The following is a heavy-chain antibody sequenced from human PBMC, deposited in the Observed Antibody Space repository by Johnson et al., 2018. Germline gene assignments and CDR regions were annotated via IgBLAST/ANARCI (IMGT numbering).Heavy chain of an antibody. CDR1: GGTFSSYA. CDR2: IIPIFGTT. D-gene: IGHD6-13*01. CDR3: ARGEYSSSQGDNCYYYGMYV. J-gene: IGHJ6*02. Sequence: VQLVETGAEVKKPGSSVKVSCKASGGTFSSYAISWVRQAPGQGLEWMGGIIPIFGTTNYAQKFQGRVTITADESTSTAYMELSSLRSEDTAVYYCARGEYSSSQGDNCYYYGMYVWGQGTTVTVSS. V-gene: IGHV1-69*01.